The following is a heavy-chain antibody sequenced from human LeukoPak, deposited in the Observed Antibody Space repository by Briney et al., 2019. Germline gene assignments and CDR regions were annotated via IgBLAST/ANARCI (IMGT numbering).Heavy chain of an antibody. Sequence: GGSLRLSCAASGFTFSSYSMNWVRQAPGKGLEWVSSISSSSSYIYYADSVKGRFPISRDNAKNSLYLQMNSLRAEDTAVYYCAREHCSGGSCYRGVDYWGQGTLVTVSS. J-gene: IGHJ4*02. CDR1: GFTFSSYS. V-gene: IGHV3-21*01. CDR3: AREHCSGGSCYRGVDY. D-gene: IGHD2-15*01. CDR2: ISSSSSYI.